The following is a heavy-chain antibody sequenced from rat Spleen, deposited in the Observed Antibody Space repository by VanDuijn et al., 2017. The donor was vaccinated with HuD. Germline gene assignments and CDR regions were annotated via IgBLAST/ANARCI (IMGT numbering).Heavy chain of an antibody. J-gene: IGHJ2*01. CDR1: GFSLTSHG. CDR3: ARHDYSGDVDFDY. D-gene: IGHD1-1*01. V-gene: IGHV2-72*01. CDR2: IWAVGGT. Sequence: QVQLKESGPGLVQPSQTLSLTCTVSGFSLTSHGVGWVRQPLGKGLVWMGTIWAVGGTNYNSAVQSRLSISRDTSKSQVFLKMNSLQPEDTGTYYCARHDYSGDVDFDYWGQGVMVTVSS.